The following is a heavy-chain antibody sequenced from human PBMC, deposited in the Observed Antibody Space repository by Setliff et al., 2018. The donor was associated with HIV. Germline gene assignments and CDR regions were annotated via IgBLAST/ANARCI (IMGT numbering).Heavy chain of an antibody. V-gene: IGHV3-30*04. D-gene: IGHD6-19*01. CDR2: MSNDGSNR. J-gene: IGHJ4*02. CDR1: GFTFSTYH. Sequence: GGSLRLSCATSGFTFSTYHMHWVRQAPGKGLAWVAVMSNDGSNRIYADSVKGRFTISRDYSKNTLSLQMNSLTTEDTAVYYCAKQGPSSGLDFWGRGTLVTV. CDR3: AKQGPSSGLDF.